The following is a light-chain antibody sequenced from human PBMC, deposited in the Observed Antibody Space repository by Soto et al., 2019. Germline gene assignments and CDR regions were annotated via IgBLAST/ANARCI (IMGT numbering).Light chain of an antibody. CDR3: GTWDSSLSAYV. J-gene: IGLJ1*01. V-gene: IGLV1-51*01. CDR1: SSNIGNNY. CDR2: DNN. Sequence: QSVLTQPPAVSAAPGQKVTISCAGSSSNIGNNYVSWYQQLPGTAPKLLIYDNNKRPSGIPDRFSGSKSGTSATLGITGLQNGDEADYDCGTWDSSLSAYVFGTGTKLTVL.